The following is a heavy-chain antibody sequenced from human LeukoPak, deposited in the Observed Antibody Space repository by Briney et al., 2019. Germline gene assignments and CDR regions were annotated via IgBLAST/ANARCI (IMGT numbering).Heavy chain of an antibody. CDR3: ARVLDLSKRGLDAFDI. J-gene: IGHJ3*02. D-gene: IGHD3-16*01. CDR2: VYYSGST. V-gene: IGHV4-59*01. Sequence: SETLSLTCTVSGGSISSYFWSWIRQPPGKGLEWIGYVYYSGSTNYNPSLKSRVTISVDTSKKQFSLKLSSATAGDTSVYYCARVLDLSKRGLDAFDIWGQGTMVTVSS. CDR1: GGSISSYF.